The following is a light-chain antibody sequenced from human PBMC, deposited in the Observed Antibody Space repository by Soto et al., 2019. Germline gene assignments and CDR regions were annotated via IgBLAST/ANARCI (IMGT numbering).Light chain of an antibody. CDR3: ETWDDTLNGPQ. Sequence: QSVLTQPPSASGTPGQSVTISCSGSSSNVGRNAVSWYQQVPGMAPKLLVFATDKRPSGVPDRFSGSASGASASLAVSGLQPEDEAHYYCETWDDTLNGPQFGGGTKLTVL. CDR1: SSNVGRNA. V-gene: IGLV1-44*01. J-gene: IGLJ2*01. CDR2: ATD.